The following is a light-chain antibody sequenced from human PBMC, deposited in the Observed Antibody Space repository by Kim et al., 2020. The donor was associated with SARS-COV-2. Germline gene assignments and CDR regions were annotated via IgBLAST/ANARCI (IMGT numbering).Light chain of an antibody. J-gene: IGKJ2*01. V-gene: IGKV1-39*01. CDR2: AAS. CDR1: QSVKNY. Sequence: DIQMTQYPSFLSASVGDTVTITCRSSQSVKNYVNWYQQRPGKAPTLLIYAASSLQSGVPSRFSGTGSGTDFTLTISTLQPEDSATCYCQQTYSTFGQGTKLEI. CDR3: QQTYST.